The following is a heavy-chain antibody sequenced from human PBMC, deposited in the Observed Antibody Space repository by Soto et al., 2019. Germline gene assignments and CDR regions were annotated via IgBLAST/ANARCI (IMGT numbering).Heavy chain of an antibody. CDR3: ARMYDSSGYYFYPRFIFDY. CDR2: IYYSGST. V-gene: IGHV4-59*01. J-gene: IGHJ4*02. CDR1: GGSISSYY. Sequence: KPSETLSLTCTVSGGSISSYYWSWIRQPPGKGLEWIGYIYYSGSTNYNPSLKSRVTISVDTSKNQFSLKLSSVTAADTAVYYCARMYDSSGYYFYPRFIFDYWGQGTLVTVSS. D-gene: IGHD3-22*01.